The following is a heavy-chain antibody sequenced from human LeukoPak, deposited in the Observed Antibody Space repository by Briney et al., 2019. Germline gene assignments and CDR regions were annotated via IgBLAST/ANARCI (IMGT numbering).Heavy chain of an antibody. CDR2: INPNSGDT. D-gene: IGHD3-3*01. J-gene: IGHJ4*02. CDR3: ARKYDFWSGYYW. Sequence: GSSVTVSCKASVYTFTGYYIHWVRQAPGQGPEWMGWINPNSGDTNYAQKFQGRVTMARDTSISTAYMELSRLWSDDTAVYYCARKYDFWSGYYWWGQGTLVTVSS. V-gene: IGHV1-2*02. CDR1: VYTFTGYY.